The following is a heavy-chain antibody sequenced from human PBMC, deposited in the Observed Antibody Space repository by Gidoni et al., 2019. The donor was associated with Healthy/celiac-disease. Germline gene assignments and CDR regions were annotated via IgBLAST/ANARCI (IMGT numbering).Heavy chain of an antibody. CDR2: INPSGGST. Sequence: QVQLVQSGAEVKKPGASVKVSCKASGYTFTSYYMHWVRQAPGQGLEWMGIINPSGGSTSYAQKFQGRVTMTRDTSTSTVCMELSSLRSEDTAVYYCARVTEGDNVKDYWGQGTLVTVSS. J-gene: IGHJ4*02. CDR1: GYTFTSYY. CDR3: ARVTEGDNVKDY. V-gene: IGHV1-46*01. D-gene: IGHD1-1*01.